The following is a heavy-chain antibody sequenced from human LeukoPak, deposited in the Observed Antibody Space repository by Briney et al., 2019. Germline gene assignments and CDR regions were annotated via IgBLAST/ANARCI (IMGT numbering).Heavy chain of an antibody. CDR3: ASLYYYGSGLPNRYMDV. V-gene: IGHV4-39*01. Sequence: SETLSLTCTVSGGSISSSSYYWGWIRQPPGKGLEWIGSIYYSGSTYYNPSLKSRVTISVDTSKNQFSLKLSSVTAADTAVYYCASLYYYGSGLPNRYMDVWGKGTTVTISS. D-gene: IGHD3-10*01. CDR2: IYYSGST. J-gene: IGHJ6*03. CDR1: GGSISSSSYY.